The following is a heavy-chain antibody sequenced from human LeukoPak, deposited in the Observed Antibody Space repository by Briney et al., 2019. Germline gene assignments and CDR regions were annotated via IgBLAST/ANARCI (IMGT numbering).Heavy chain of an antibody. D-gene: IGHD3-10*01. Sequence: PSETLSLTCAVSGGSISSYYWSWIRQPAGKGLEWIGRIYTSGSTNYNPSVKTRVTMSVDTSKNQFSMKLRSVTAADTAVYYCAREPITMVRGGYFDYWGQGTLVTVSS. CDR3: AREPITMVRGGYFDY. CDR2: IYTSGST. V-gene: IGHV4-4*07. J-gene: IGHJ4*02. CDR1: GGSISSYY.